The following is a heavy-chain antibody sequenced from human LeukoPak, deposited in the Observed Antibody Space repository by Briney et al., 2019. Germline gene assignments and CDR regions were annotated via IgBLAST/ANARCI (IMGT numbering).Heavy chain of an antibody. Sequence: SQTLSFTCTVSGGSISSGGYYWSWIRQPPGKGLEWIGYIYHSGSTYYNPSLKSRVTISVDTSKNQFSLKLSSVTAADTAVYYCARQPEVLLWFGELLNWGQGTLVTVSS. CDR3: ARQPEVLLWFGELLN. J-gene: IGHJ4*02. D-gene: IGHD3-10*01. CDR1: GGSISSGGYY. CDR2: IYHSGST. V-gene: IGHV4-30-2*01.